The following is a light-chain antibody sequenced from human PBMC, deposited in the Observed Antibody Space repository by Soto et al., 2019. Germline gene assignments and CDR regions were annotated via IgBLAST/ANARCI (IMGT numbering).Light chain of an antibody. J-gene: IGKJ1*01. CDR1: QNINKW. Sequence: DIQMTQSPSTLSASVGDRVIITCRASQNINKWLAWYQQKPGKAPKVLIYDASSLESGVPSRFSGSGSGTEFTLSISSLQPDDSATYYCQQYDSYWPFGQGTKVDIK. V-gene: IGKV1-5*01. CDR2: DAS. CDR3: QQYDSYWP.